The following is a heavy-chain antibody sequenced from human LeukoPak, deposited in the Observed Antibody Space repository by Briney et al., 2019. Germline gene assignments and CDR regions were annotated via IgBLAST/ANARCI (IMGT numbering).Heavy chain of an antibody. CDR2: ISWNSGSI. D-gene: IGHD1-26*01. CDR3: ATGEEWELLSSYFDY. V-gene: IGHV3-9*01. CDR1: GFTFDDYA. J-gene: IGHJ4*02. Sequence: GRSLRLSCAASGFTFDDYAMHGVRQAPGEGLEWGSGISWNSGSIGYADSVKGRFTISRDNAKNSLYLQMNSLRAEDTALYYCATGEEWELLSSYFDYWGQGTLVTVSS.